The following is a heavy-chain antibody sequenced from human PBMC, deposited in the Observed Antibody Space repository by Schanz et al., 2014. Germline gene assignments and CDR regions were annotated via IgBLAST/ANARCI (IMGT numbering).Heavy chain of an antibody. CDR2: ISWNSVSI. D-gene: IGHD4-17*01. CDR1: FFTCDPFC. Sequence: EVYKGEEGGGMVQPGKSLRLSFSSSFFTCDPFCMHCFRQAPGKALEWVSGISWNSVSIGYADSVKGRFTISRDNAKNSLYLQMNSLRVDDTAFYFCAKVRGDQRGAFDSWGQGTLVTVSS. V-gene: IGHV3-9*01. J-gene: IGHJ4*02. CDR3: AKVRGDQRGAFDS.